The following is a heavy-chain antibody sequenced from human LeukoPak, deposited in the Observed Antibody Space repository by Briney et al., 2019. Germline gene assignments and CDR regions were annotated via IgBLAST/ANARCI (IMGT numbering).Heavy chain of an antibody. CDR2: IYSGGST. CDR1: GLTFSFYA. J-gene: IGHJ4*02. Sequence: PGGSLRLSCAASGLTFSFYAMSWVRQAPGKGLEWVSVIYSGGSTYYADSVKGRFTISRDNSKNTLYLQMNSLRAEDTAVYYCARGYYDSSGYYYLDYWGQGTLVTVSS. V-gene: IGHV3-53*01. D-gene: IGHD3-22*01. CDR3: ARGYYDSSGYYYLDY.